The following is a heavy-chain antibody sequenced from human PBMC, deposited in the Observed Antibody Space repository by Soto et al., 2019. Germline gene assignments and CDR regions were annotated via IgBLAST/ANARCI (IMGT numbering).Heavy chain of an antibody. CDR2: INSDGSST. CDR1: DFSVSNYC. D-gene: IGHD4-4*01. V-gene: IGHV3-74*01. Sequence: XGCLRRSCAACDFSVSNYCMHWVRQAPGKGLVWVSRINSDGSSTSYADSVKGRFTISRDNAKNTLYLQMNSLRVEDTAVYYCATDRGTETTYWFDPWGQRTVVTVSS. J-gene: IGHJ5*02. CDR3: ATDRGTETTYWFDP.